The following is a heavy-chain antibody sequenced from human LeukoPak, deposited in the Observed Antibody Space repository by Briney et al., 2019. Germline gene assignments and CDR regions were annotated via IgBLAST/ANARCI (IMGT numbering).Heavy chain of an antibody. CDR1: GYTFTGYY. V-gene: IGHV1-2*02. CDR2: INPNSGGT. J-gene: IGHJ4*02. D-gene: IGHD1-26*01. Sequence: ASVRVSCKASGYTFTGYYMHWVRQAPGQGLEWMGWINPNSGGTNYAQKFQGRVTMTRDTSISTAYMELSRLRSDDTAVYYCARDGKYSGSPDDYWGQGTLVTVSS. CDR3: ARDGKYSGSPDDY.